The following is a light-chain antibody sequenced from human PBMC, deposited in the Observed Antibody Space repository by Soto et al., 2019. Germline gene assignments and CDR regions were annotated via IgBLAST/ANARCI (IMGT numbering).Light chain of an antibody. V-gene: IGLV2-8*01. Sequence: QSALTQPPSASGSPGQSVTISCTGTSSDVGAYKYVSWYQQYPGKAPNLMIYEVSKRPSGVPDRFSGSKSGNTASLTVSGLQAEDEADYYCTSYGGSNIWVFGGGTKLTVL. CDR3: TSYGGSNIWV. J-gene: IGLJ3*02. CDR2: EVS. CDR1: SSDVGAYKY.